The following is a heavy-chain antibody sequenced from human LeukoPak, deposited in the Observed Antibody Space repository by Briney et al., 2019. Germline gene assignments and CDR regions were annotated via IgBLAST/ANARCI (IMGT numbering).Heavy chain of an antibody. CDR2: ISYDGSNK. CDR3: ARGITMVRGGTFY. J-gene: IGHJ4*02. CDR1: GFTFSSYA. Sequence: GGSLRLSCAASGFTFSSYAMQWVRQAPGKGVEGVAVISYDGSNKYYADSVKGRFTISRDNSKNTLYLQMNSLRAEDTAVYYCARGITMVRGGTFYWGQGTLVTVSS. D-gene: IGHD3-10*01. V-gene: IGHV3-30*04.